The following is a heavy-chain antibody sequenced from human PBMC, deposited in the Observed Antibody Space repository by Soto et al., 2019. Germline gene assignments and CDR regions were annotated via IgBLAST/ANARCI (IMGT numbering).Heavy chain of an antibody. CDR1: GYSFTSYW. D-gene: IGHD1-26*01. V-gene: IGHV5-10-1*01. CDR3: ASYSGSYSPHYYGMDV. J-gene: IGHJ6*02. CDR2: VDPSDSYT. Sequence: GESLKISCKGSGYSFTSYWISWVRQMPGKGLEWMGRVDPSDSYTNYSPSFQGHVTISADKTISTAYLQWSSLKASDTAMYYCASYSGSYSPHYYGMDVWGQGTTVTVSS.